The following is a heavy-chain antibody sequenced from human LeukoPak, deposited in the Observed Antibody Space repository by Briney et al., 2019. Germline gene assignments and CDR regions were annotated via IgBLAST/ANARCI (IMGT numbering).Heavy chain of an antibody. Sequence: SETLSLTCTVSGGSISSYYWSWIRQTPGKGLEWIGFMYSSESTKYNPSLKSRVTISVDTSRNQFSLKVTSVTAADTAVYYCARLGEGYSSSWYVDYWGQGTLVTVSS. CDR3: ARLGEGYSSSWYVDY. CDR1: GGSISSYY. J-gene: IGHJ4*02. D-gene: IGHD6-13*01. V-gene: IGHV4-59*01. CDR2: MYSSEST.